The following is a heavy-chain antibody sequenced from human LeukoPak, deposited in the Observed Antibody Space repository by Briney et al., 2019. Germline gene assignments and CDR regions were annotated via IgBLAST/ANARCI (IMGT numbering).Heavy chain of an antibody. Sequence: GGSLRLSCAASGFTFSSYGMHWVRQAPGKGLEWVAVIGYDGSYKYYAESVKGRFTISRDNSKNTLYLQMNSLRAEDTAVYYCTRDRDLLTGNHFDCWGQGTLVTVSS. CDR1: GFTFSSYG. J-gene: IGHJ4*02. D-gene: IGHD3-9*01. CDR2: IGYDGSYK. V-gene: IGHV3-33*01. CDR3: TRDRDLLTGNHFDC.